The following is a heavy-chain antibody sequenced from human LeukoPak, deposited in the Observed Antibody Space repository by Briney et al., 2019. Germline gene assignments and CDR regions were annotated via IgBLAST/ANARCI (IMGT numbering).Heavy chain of an antibody. CDR2: INHSGST. CDR3: ATTPLIYYYGSGSYYNGFDY. J-gene: IGHJ4*02. Sequence: SETLSLTCAVYGGSFSGYYWSWIPQPPGKGLEWIGEINHSGSTNYNPSLKSRVTISVDTSKNQFSLKLSSVTAADTAVYYCATTPLIYYYGSGSYYNGFDYWGRGTLVTVS. CDR1: GGSFSGYY. V-gene: IGHV4-34*01. D-gene: IGHD3-10*01.